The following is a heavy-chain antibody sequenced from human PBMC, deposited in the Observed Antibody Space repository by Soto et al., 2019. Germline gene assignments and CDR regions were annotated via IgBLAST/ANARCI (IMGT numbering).Heavy chain of an antibody. J-gene: IGHJ4*02. D-gene: IGHD6-6*01. Sequence: SETLSLTCTVSGDSISSGNHYWSWIRQPPGKGLEWIGYIFYSGTAYYNPSLKSRLTISVDTSKNQFSLKLSSVTAADTAVYYCAREFSNSPEAFDSWGQGSLVTVSS. CDR1: GDSISSGNHY. CDR3: AREFSNSPEAFDS. CDR2: IFYSGTA. V-gene: IGHV4-30-4*02.